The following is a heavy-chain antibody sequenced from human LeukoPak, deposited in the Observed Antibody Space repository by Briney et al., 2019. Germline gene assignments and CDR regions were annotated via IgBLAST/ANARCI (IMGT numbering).Heavy chain of an antibody. CDR1: GGSISSYY. Sequence: SETLSLTCTVSGGSISSYYWSWIRQPPGKGLEWIGYIYYSGSTNYNPSLKSRVTISVDTSKNQFSLKLSSVTAADTAVYYCARVGGSSWYFDYYYMDVWGKGTTVTISS. V-gene: IGHV4-59*01. D-gene: IGHD6-13*01. CDR3: ARVGGSSWYFDYYYMDV. J-gene: IGHJ6*03. CDR2: IYYSGST.